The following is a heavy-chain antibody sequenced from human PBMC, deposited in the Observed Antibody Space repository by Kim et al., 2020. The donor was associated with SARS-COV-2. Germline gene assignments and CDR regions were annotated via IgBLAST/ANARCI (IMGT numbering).Heavy chain of an antibody. CDR3: ARDMSGTYYNWFDP. V-gene: IGHV1-2*02. Sequence: ASVKVSCKASGYAFPGFYIHWVRQAPGQGLEWVGWINPTTGGTNLAQKFQGRVTMSSDRFLATAYMEVRSLGPDDTAVYFCARDMSGTYYNWFDPWGRGT. J-gene: IGHJ5*02. CDR1: GYAFPGFY. D-gene: IGHD1-26*01. CDR2: INPTTGGT.